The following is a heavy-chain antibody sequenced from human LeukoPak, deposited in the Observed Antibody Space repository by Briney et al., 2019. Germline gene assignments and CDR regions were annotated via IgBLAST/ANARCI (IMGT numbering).Heavy chain of an antibody. D-gene: IGHD3-3*01. CDR1: GGSISSGGYY. Sequence: SETLSLTCTVSGGSISSGGYYRSWIRQPPGKGLEWIGYIYHSGSTYYNPSLKSRVTISVDRSKNQFSLKLSSVTAADTAVYYCARATYYDFWRSGSPLYYFDYWGQGTLVTVSS. V-gene: IGHV4-30-2*01. CDR3: ARATYYDFWRSGSPLYYFDY. CDR2: IYHSGST. J-gene: IGHJ4*02.